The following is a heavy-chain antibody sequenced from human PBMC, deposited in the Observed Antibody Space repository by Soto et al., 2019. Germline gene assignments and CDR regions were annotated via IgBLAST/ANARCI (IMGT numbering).Heavy chain of an antibody. CDR1: GFTFSSYG. V-gene: IGHV3-30*18. CDR3: AKDRSEEYYYGMDV. CDR2: ISYDGSNK. J-gene: IGHJ6*02. Sequence: PGGPLRLSCAASGFTFSSYGMHWVRQAPGKGLEWVAVISYDGSNKYYADSVKGRFTISRDNSKNTLYLQMNSLRAEDTAVYYCAKDRSEEYYYGMDVWGQGTTVTVSS.